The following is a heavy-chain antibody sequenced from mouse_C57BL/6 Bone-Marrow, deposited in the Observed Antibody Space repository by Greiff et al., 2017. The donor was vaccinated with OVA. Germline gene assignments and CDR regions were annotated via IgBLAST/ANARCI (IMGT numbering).Heavy chain of an antibody. CDR2: ISSGGSYT. J-gene: IGHJ2*01. CDR1: GFTFSSYG. V-gene: IGHV5-6*01. CDR3: ARHGPMGY. Sequence: EVNLVESGGDLVKPGGSLKLSCAASGFTFSSYGMSWVRQTPDKRLEWVATISSGGSYTYYPDSVKGRFTISRDNAKNTLYLQMSSLKSEDTAMYYCARHGPMGYWGQGTTLTVSS.